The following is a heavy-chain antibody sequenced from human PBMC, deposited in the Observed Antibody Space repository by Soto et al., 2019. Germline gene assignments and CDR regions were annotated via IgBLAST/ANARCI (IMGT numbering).Heavy chain of an antibody. D-gene: IGHD3-9*01. CDR1: GGSISSGSFY. Sequence: QVQLQESGPGLVKPSQTLTLTCTVSGGSISSGSFYWSWIRQHPGKGLEWIGHFSDSGSSYYNPSLESRVXXXVXASKNQFSLKLSAVTAADTAVYFCARTTFYDIFTAYYSLFDYWGQGTLVTVSS. CDR2: FSDSGSS. V-gene: IGHV4-31*03. J-gene: IGHJ4*02. CDR3: ARTTFYDIFTAYYSLFDY.